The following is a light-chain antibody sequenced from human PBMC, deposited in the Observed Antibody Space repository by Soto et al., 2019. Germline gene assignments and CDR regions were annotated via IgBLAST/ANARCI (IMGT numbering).Light chain of an antibody. Sequence: DIQLTQSPSFLSASVGDRVTITCRASQIISSYLAWYQQKPGKAPKLLIYDASNLETGVPSRFSGSGSGTDFTFTISILQPEDIATYYCQQYDNLLATFGQVTLLEIK. J-gene: IGKJ5*01. CDR3: QQYDNLLAT. V-gene: IGKV1-33*01. CDR1: QIISSY. CDR2: DAS.